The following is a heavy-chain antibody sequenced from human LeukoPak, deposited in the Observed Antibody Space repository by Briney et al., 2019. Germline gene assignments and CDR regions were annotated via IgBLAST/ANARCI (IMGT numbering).Heavy chain of an antibody. CDR3: ARERAMAHALDY. CDR2: IIPIFGTA. CDR1: GGTFSSYA. Sequence: GASVKVSCKASGGTFSSYAISWVRQAPGQGLEWIGRIIPIFGTANYAQKFQGRVTITTDESTSTAYMELSSLRSEDTAVYYCARERAMAHALDYWGQGTLVTVSS. D-gene: IGHD5-18*01. V-gene: IGHV1-69*05. J-gene: IGHJ4*02.